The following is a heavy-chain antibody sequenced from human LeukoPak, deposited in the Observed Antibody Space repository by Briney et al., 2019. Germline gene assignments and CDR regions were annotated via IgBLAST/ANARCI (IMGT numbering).Heavy chain of an antibody. CDR2: IYYSGST. Sequence: PSETLSLTCTVSGGPISSYYWSWIRQPPGKGLEWIGYIYYSGSTNYNPSLKSRVTISVDTSKNQFSLKLSSVTAADTAVYYCARDWNPSRDYYYGMDVWGQGTTVTVSS. CDR1: GGPISSYY. V-gene: IGHV4-59*01. CDR3: ARDWNPSRDYYYGMDV. J-gene: IGHJ6*02. D-gene: IGHD1-1*01.